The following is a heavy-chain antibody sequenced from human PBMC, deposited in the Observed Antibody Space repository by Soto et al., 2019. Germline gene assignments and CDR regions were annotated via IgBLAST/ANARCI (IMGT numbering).Heavy chain of an antibody. V-gene: IGHV4-4*07. J-gene: IGHJ5*02. Sequence: SETLSLTCTVSGASISGYSWSWIPTSAGKGLEWIGRIYATGTTDYNPSLKSRVMMSVDTSKKHFSLKLRSVTAADTGVYYRVRDGTKTLRDWFDPWGHGMSVTVSS. CDR1: GASISGYS. CDR3: VRDGTKTLRDWFDP. D-gene: IGHD1-1*01. CDR2: IYATGTT.